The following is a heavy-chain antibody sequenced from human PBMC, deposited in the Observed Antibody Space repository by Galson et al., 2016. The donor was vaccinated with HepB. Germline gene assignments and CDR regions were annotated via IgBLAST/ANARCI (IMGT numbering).Heavy chain of an antibody. J-gene: IGHJ6*02. Sequence: SVKVSCKASGYTFSSYGINWVRQAPGQGLEWLGWISTYNGNTNYAQNLQGRVTMTTDTSTSTAYMELRSLRSDDTAVYYCAREQEVGYGMDVWGQGTTVPVSS. CDR2: ISTYNGNT. CDR3: AREQEVGYGMDV. CDR1: GYTFSSYG. V-gene: IGHV1-18*01. D-gene: IGHD1-26*01.